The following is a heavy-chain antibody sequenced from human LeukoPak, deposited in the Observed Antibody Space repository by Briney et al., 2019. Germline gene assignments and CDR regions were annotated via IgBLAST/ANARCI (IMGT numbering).Heavy chain of an antibody. J-gene: IGHJ4*02. D-gene: IGHD6-19*01. CDR2: ISYDGSNK. CDR1: GFTFSSYG. CDR3: AKASIEQWLVRGGYFDY. V-gene: IGHV3-30*18. Sequence: GGSLRLSCAASGFTFSSYGMHWVRQAPGKGLEWVAVISYDGSNKYYADSVKGRFTISRDNSKNTLYLQMNSLRAEDTAVYYCAKASIEQWLVRGGYFDYWGQGALVTVSS.